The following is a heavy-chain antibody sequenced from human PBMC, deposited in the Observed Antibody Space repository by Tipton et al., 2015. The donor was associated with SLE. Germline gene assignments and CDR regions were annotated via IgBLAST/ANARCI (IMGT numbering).Heavy chain of an antibody. CDR1: GGSISSGGYY. CDR3: ARPGEAYSWDAFDI. CDR2: SHQSGST. Sequence: TLSLTCTVSGGSISSGGYYWSWIRQHPGKGPEWIGESHQSGSTNYHPSFKSRVTISVDTSKNQFSLRLSSVAAADTAVYYCARPGEAYSWDAFDIWGQGTMVTVSS. D-gene: IGHD2-21*01. J-gene: IGHJ3*02. V-gene: IGHV4-31*03.